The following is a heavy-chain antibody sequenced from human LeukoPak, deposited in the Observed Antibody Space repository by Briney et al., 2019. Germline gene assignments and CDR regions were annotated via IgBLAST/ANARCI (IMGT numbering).Heavy chain of an antibody. CDR3: ARGKDGDYEFDY. J-gene: IGHJ4*02. CDR2: IYYSGST. V-gene: IGHV4-59*01. D-gene: IGHD4-17*01. Sequence: KPSETLSLNCTVSGGSISSYYWSWIRQPPRKGLEWIGYIYYSGSTNYNPSLKSRVTISVDTSKNQFSLKLSSVTAADTAVYYCARGKDGDYEFDYWGQGTLVTVSS. CDR1: GGSISSYY.